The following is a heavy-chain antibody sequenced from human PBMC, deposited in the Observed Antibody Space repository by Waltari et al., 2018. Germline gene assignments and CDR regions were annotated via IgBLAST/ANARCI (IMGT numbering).Heavy chain of an antibody. CDR2: IEPTVGGT. V-gene: IGHV1-2*06. D-gene: IGHD6-6*01. Sequence: QVQLVQSGAEVKKPGASVKVSCKASGYTFTGYYMHWVRQAPGQGLGWMVRIEPTVGGTNYAQKFQGRVTMTRDTSISTAYMELSRLRSDDTAVYYCARVEGSSSIGYWGQGTLVTVSS. CDR1: GYTFTGYY. J-gene: IGHJ4*02. CDR3: ARVEGSSSIGY.